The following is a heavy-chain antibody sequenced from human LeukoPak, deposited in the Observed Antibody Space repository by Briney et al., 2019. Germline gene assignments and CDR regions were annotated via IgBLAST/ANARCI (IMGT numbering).Heavy chain of an antibody. CDR1: GGTFSSYA. CDR3: ARVEGWFGESLSYPGLDYGMDV. V-gene: IGHV1-69*13. Sequence: EASVKVSCKASGGTFSSYAISWVRQAPGQGLEWMGGIIPIFGTANYAQKFQGRVTITADESTSTAYMELSSLRSEDTAVYYCARVEGWFGESLSYPGLDYGMDVWGQGTTVTVSS. CDR2: IIPIFGTA. J-gene: IGHJ6*02. D-gene: IGHD3-10*01.